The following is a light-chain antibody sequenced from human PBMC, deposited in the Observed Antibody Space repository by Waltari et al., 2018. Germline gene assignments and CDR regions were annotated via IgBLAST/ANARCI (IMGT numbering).Light chain of an antibody. CDR1: QRVSSY. CDR3: QQRSNWPSYT. Sequence: EIMLTQSPATLSLSPGESATLSCRASQRVSSYLAWYQQKPGQAPRLLIYDASNRATGIPARFSGSGSGTDFTLTISSLEPEDFAVYYCQQRSNWPSYTFGQGTKLEIK. V-gene: IGKV3-11*01. CDR2: DAS. J-gene: IGKJ2*01.